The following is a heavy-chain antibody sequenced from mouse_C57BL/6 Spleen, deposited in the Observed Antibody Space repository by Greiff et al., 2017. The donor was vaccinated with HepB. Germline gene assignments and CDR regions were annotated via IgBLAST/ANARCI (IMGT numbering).Heavy chain of an antibody. J-gene: IGHJ4*01. V-gene: IGHV5-9-1*02. CDR1: GFTFSSYA. CDR2: ISSGGDYI. D-gene: IGHD2-4*01. Sequence: EVQRVESGEGLVKPGGSLKLSCAASGFTFSSYAMSWVRQTPEKRLEWVAYISSGGDYIYYADTVKGRFTISRDNARNTLYLQMSSLKSEDTAMYYCTRVYYDYDGYYAMDYWGQGTSVTVSS. CDR3: TRVYYDYDGYYAMDY.